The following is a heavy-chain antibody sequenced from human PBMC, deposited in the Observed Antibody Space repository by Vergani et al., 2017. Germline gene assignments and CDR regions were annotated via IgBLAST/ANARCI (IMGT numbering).Heavy chain of an antibody. V-gene: IGHV4-39*01. J-gene: IGHJ4*02. Sequence: QLQLQESGPGLVKPSETLSLPCTVSGGSISSSAYSWGWLRQPPGKGLEWIGSGTTYYNPSLRSRVPISVDTSKNQFSLNLNSVTAADTAVYYCARQPLLSTVITAYYFDFWGQGTLVTVSS. CDR3: ARQPLLSTVITAYYFDF. CDR1: GGSISSSAYS. D-gene: IGHD3-10*01. CDR2: SGTT.